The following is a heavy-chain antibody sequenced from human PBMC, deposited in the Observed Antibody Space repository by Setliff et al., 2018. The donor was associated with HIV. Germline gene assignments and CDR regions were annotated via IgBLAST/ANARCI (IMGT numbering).Heavy chain of an antibody. J-gene: IGHJ1*01. Sequence: ASVKVSCKASGYTFTSYYMQWVRQAPGQGLEWMGIINPSSGSTTYAQKFQGRVTMTRDTSTSTVYMELSSLRSEDTAVYYCARDPAPSSSDSYFQHWGQGTPVTVSS. CDR2: INPSSGST. V-gene: IGHV1-46*01. CDR3: ARDPAPSSSDSYFQH. D-gene: IGHD6-6*01. CDR1: GYTFTSYY.